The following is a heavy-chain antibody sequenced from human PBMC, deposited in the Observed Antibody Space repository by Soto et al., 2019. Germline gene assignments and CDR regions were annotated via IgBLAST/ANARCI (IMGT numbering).Heavy chain of an antibody. Sequence: PLSLTCAVSGVSISNRGYCRTWIRQPPGKGLEWIGYIYHSGSTYYNPSLKSRVTISVDRSKNQFSLKLSSVTAADTAVYYCARGMTTVTTLDYWGQGTLVTVSS. J-gene: IGHJ4*02. CDR2: IYHSGST. CDR1: GVSISNRGYC. D-gene: IGHD4-17*01. CDR3: ARGMTTVTTLDY. V-gene: IGHV4-30-2*01.